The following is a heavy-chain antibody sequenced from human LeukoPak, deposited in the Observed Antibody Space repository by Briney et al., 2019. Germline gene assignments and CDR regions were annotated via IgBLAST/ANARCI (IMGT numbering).Heavy chain of an antibody. D-gene: IGHD3-10*01. V-gene: IGHV4-39*01. Sequence: KPSETLSPTCTVSGGSFSSSSFYWGWIRQPPGKGLEWVGSIYYSGSTYYNPSLKGRVTISVDTSKIQFSLKVRSVTAADTAVYYCGKQFIPDYGSASSFEYWGQGTLVTVSS. J-gene: IGHJ4*02. CDR3: GKQFIPDYGSASSFEY. CDR1: GGSFSSSSFY. CDR2: IYYSGST.